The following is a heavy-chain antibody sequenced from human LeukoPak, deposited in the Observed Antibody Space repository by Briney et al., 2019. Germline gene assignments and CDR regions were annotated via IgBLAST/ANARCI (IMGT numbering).Heavy chain of an antibody. J-gene: IGHJ3*02. D-gene: IGHD6-19*01. Sequence: GSLRLSCAASGFTVSSNYMSWVRQAPGKGLEWVSVIYSGGSTYYADSVKGRFTISRDNSKNTLYLQMNSLRAEDTAVYYCAKDLGYSSGWYAIDAFDIWGQGTMVTVSS. CDR1: GFTVSSNY. CDR2: IYSGGST. CDR3: AKDLGYSSGWYAIDAFDI. V-gene: IGHV3-53*01.